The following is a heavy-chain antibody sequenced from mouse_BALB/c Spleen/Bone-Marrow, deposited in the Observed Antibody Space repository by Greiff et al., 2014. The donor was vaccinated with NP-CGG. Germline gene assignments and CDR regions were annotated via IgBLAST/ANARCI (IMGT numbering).Heavy chain of an antibody. CDR3: AIYYYGSSYAMDY. CDR1: GYTFTDYN. D-gene: IGHD1-1*01. V-gene: IGHV1-18*01. CDR2: INPNNGGT. Sequence: EVQLQESGPELVKPGASVKIPCKASGYTFTDYNMDWVKQSHGKSLEWIGDINPNNGGTIYNQKFKGKATLTVDKSSSTAYMELRSLTSEDTAVYHCAIYYYGSSYAMDYWGQGTSVTVSS. J-gene: IGHJ4*01.